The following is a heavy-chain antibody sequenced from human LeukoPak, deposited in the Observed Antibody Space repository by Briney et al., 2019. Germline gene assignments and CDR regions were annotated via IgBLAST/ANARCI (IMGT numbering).Heavy chain of an antibody. D-gene: IGHD6-19*01. V-gene: IGHV4-34*01. CDR2: INHSGST. CDR3: AGGIAVAGRLGAFDI. CDR1: GGSFSGYY. J-gene: IGHJ3*02. Sequence: SETLSLTCAVYGGSFSGYYWSWIRQPPGKGLEWIGEINHSGSTNYNPSLKSRVTISVDTSKNQFSLKLSSVTAAGTAVYYCAGGIAVAGRLGAFDIWGQGTMVTVSS.